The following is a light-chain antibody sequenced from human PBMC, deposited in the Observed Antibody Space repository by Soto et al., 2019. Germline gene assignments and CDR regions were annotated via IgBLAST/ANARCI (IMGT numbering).Light chain of an antibody. J-gene: IGKJ1*01. CDR2: GAS. Sequence: EIVLTQSPGTLSLSPGARAPLSCRASQSVSNNYLAWYQQKPGQAPRLLIYGASNRATGVPDRFRGGGSGTDFTLTISRLEPEDFAVYYCQQYGSSPQTFGQGTKVDIK. CDR1: QSVSNNY. CDR3: QQYGSSPQT. V-gene: IGKV3-20*01.